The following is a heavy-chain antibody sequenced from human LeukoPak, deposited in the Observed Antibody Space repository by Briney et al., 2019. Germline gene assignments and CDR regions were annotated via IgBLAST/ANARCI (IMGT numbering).Heavy chain of an antibody. CDR3: AREVKLHRWFDP. V-gene: IGHV1-69*05. Sequence: SVKVSCKASGGTFSSYAISWVRQAPGQGLEWMGRIIPIFGTANYAQKFQGRVTITTDESTSTAYMELSSLRSEDTAVYYCAREVKLHRWFDPWGQGTLVTVSS. CDR1: GGTFSSYA. CDR2: IIPIFGTA. D-gene: IGHD1-7*01. J-gene: IGHJ5*02.